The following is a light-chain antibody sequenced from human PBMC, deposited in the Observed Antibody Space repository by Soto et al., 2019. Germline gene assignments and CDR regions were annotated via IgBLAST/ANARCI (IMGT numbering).Light chain of an antibody. CDR3: GSYTSASTLV. J-gene: IGLJ1*01. CDR1: SSDVGAYNY. Sequence: QSALTQPASVSGSPGQSITISCTGTSSDVGAYNYVSWYQQHPGKAPKLMIYEVINRPSGVSSRFSGSKSGNTASLTISGLQAEDEADYYCGSYTSASTLVFGTGTKVTVL. CDR2: EVI. V-gene: IGLV2-14*01.